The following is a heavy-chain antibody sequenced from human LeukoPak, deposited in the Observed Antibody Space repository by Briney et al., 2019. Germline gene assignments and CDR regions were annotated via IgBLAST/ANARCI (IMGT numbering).Heavy chain of an antibody. CDR3: AKDRLPYGSGLSGAFDI. CDR1: GFTFGDYA. J-gene: IGHJ3*02. D-gene: IGHD3-10*01. Sequence: GGSLRLSCAASGFTFGDYAMHWVREAPGKGLEGVSGISWNSGSIDYADSVKGRFTISRDNAKNSLYLQVNSLRAEDTALYYCAKDRLPYGSGLSGAFDIWGQGTMVTVSS. CDR2: ISWNSGSI. V-gene: IGHV3-9*01.